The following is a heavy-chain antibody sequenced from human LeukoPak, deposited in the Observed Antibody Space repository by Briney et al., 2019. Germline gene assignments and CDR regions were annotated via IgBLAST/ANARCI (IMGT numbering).Heavy chain of an antibody. J-gene: IGHJ4*02. CDR3: ARELRYFDWLFPEQSLVQGYFDY. V-gene: IGHV3-30-3*01. D-gene: IGHD3-9*01. CDR2: ISYDGSNK. CDR1: GFTFSSYA. Sequence: GGSLRLSCAASGFTFSSYAMHWVRQAPGKGLEWVAVISYDGSNKYYADSVKGRFTISRDNSKNTLYLQMNSLRAEDTAVYYCARELRYFDWLFPEQSLVQGYFDYWGQGTLVTVSS.